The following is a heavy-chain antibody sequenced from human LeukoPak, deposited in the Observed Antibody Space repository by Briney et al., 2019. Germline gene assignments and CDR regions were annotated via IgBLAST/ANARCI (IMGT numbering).Heavy chain of an antibody. J-gene: IGHJ4*02. CDR2: VYYTGST. Sequence: SETLSLTCTVSGGSISSSGYYWGWIRQPSGKGLEWVGSVYYTGSTFYNPSLKSRVTTSVDTSKNHFSLNLSPVTAADTAVYYCARHRGRYYDSGSYYYFDYWGQGTLVTVSS. D-gene: IGHD3-10*01. CDR1: GGSISSSGYY. V-gene: IGHV4-39*02. CDR3: ARHRGRYYDSGSYYYFDY.